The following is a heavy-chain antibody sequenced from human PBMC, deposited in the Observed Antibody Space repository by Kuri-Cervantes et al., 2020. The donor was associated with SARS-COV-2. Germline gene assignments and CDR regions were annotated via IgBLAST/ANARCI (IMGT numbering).Heavy chain of an antibody. CDR3: ARAYSNSWRTYDAFDI. J-gene: IGHJ3*02. D-gene: IGHD6-13*01. V-gene: IGHV3-64*01. CDR2: ISSNGGST. Sequence: GGSLSLSCAASRFTFSSYAMHWVRQAPGKGLEYVSAISSNGGSTYYANSVKGRFTISRDNSKNTLYLEMNSLRAEDTAVYYCARAYSNSWRTYDAFDIWGQGTMVTVSS. CDR1: RFTFSSYA.